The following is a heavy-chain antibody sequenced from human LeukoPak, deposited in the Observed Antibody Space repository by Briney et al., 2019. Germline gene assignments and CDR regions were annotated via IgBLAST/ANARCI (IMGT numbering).Heavy chain of an antibody. J-gene: IGHJ5*02. D-gene: IGHD3-3*01. CDR1: GGTLSGFG. Sequence: GASVKVSCKSSGGTLSGFGISWVRQAPGQGLEWMGWISAYNGNTNYAQKLQGRVTITTDTSTSTAYMEPRSLRSDDTAVYYCARDGAYDFWSGYPYNWFDPWGQGTLVTVSS. CDR3: ARDGAYDFWSGYPYNWFDP. CDR2: ISAYNGNT. V-gene: IGHV1-18*01.